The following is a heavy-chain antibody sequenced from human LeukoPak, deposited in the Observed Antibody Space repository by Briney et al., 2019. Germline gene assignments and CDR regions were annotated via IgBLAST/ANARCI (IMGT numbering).Heavy chain of an antibody. CDR2: IYYSGST. J-gene: IGHJ4*02. Sequence: PSETLSLTCTVSGGSISNNSYFRGWIRQPPGKGLEWIGSIYYSGSTYYNPSLKSRVTISVDTSKNQFSLKLSSVTAADTAVYYCARTGSITGTRLFDYWGQGNLVTVSS. CDR1: GGSISNNSYF. V-gene: IGHV4-39*01. D-gene: IGHD1-20*01. CDR3: ARTGSITGTRLFDY.